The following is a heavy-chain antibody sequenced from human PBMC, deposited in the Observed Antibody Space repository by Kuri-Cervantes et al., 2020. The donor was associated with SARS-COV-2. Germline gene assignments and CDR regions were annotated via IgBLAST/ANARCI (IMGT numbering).Heavy chain of an antibody. V-gene: IGHV4-59*01. CDR2: TYYSGST. Sequence: ESLKISCTVSGGSISSYYWSWIRQPPGKGLEWIGYTYYSGSTNYNPSLKSRVTISVDTSKNQFSLKLSSVTAADTAVYYCAGSSGWYTYYYYGMDVWGQGTTVTVSS. CDR3: AGSSGWYTYYYYGMDV. J-gene: IGHJ6*02. D-gene: IGHD6-19*01. CDR1: GGSISSYY.